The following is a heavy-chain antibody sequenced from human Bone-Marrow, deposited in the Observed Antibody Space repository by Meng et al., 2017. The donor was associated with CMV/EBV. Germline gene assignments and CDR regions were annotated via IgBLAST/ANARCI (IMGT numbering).Heavy chain of an antibody. CDR1: GDSVSSNSAA. J-gene: IGHJ4*02. D-gene: IGHD3-9*01. CDR3: ATGSDCAD. Sequence: LRLSCAISGDSVSSNSAAWNWIRQSPSRGLEWLGRTYYRSEWYNDYAPSVKSRITINPDTSKNQFSLHLNSVTPEDTAVYYCATGSDCADWGRGTRVTGSS. V-gene: IGHV6-1*01. CDR2: TYYRSEWYN.